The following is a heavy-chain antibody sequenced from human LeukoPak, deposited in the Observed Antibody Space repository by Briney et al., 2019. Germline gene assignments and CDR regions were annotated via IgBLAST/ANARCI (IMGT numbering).Heavy chain of an antibody. D-gene: IGHD2-2*01. V-gene: IGHV3-9*01. CDR2: MSWNSGSI. J-gene: IGHJ4*02. Sequence: GGSLRLSCAASGFTFDDYAMHWVRQAPGKGLEWVSVMSWNSGSIGYADSVKGRFTISRDNAKNSLYLQMNSLRAEDTALYYCAKDIGAGGIVVASYFDYWGQGTLVTVSS. CDR3: AKDIGAGGIVVASYFDY. CDR1: GFTFDDYA.